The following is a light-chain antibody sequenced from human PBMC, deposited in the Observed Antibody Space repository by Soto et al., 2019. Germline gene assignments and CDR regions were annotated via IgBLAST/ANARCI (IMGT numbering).Light chain of an antibody. Sequence: EIVSTQSPGTLSLSPGGRATLSCRASHSVSRRLAWYQHRPGQSPRLLISGASMRASGVPVRFSGSGSGTDFTLTISRLEPEDFAVYYCQHYGETPITFGLGTRLEIK. CDR2: GAS. V-gene: IGKV3-20*01. CDR1: HSVSRR. J-gene: IGKJ5*01. CDR3: QHYGETPIT.